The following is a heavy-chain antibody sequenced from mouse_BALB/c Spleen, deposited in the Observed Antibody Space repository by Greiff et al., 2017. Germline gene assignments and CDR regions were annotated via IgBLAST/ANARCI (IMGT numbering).Heavy chain of an antibody. CDR3: ARSHYGNYVYFDV. V-gene: IGHV1-69*02. J-gene: IGHJ1*01. D-gene: IGHD2-1*01. Sequence: QVQLQQPGAELVKPGASVKLSCKASGYTFTSYWMHWVKQRPGQGLEWIGEIDPADSYTNYNQKFKGKATLTVDKSSSTAYMQLSSLTSEDSAVYYCARSHYGNYVYFDVWGAGTTVTVSS. CDR2: IDPADSYT. CDR1: GYTFTSYW.